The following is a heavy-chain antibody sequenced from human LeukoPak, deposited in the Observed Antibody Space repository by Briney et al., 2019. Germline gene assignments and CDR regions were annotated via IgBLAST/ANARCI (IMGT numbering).Heavy chain of an antibody. D-gene: IGHD5-18*01. J-gene: IGHJ4*02. CDR2: ISAYNGNT. CDR3: VRDLGVDTSMIFFDY. Sequence: ASVKVSCEAPGYTFTSFGISWVRQAPGQGLEWMGWISAYNGNTNYVQEFRGRVTMTTDTSTSTAYMELRSLRSDDTAVFYCVRDLGVDTSMIFFDYWGQGTLVTVSS. V-gene: IGHV1-18*01. CDR1: GYTFTSFG.